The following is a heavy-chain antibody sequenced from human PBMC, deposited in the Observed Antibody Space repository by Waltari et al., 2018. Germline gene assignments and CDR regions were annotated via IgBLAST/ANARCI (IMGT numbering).Heavy chain of an antibody. CDR1: GFTFSTYA. CDR2: IRDDGQTS. Sequence: EARLEESGGGLEQPGKSLRLSCSASGFTFSTYAMTWVRQAPGKGLEWVSSIRDDGQTSFYADSVKGRCIISRDNSKSTLFLHLNSRRGDDTARYYCAKGIRATATYFYMDVWGKGTTVTVSS. V-gene: IGHV3-23*04. CDR3: AKGIRATATYFYMDV. D-gene: IGHD3-10*01. J-gene: IGHJ6*03.